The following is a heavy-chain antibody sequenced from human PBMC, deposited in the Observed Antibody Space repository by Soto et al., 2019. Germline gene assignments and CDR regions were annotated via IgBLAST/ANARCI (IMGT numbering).Heavy chain of an antibody. J-gene: IGHJ4*02. CDR2: IYYSGST. V-gene: IGHV4-59*08. Sequence: LETLSLTCTVSGGSISSYYWSWIRQPPGKGLEWIGYIYYSGSTNYNPSLKSRVTISVDTSKNQFSLKLSSVTAADTAVYYCARQVTIAAAGNFDYWGQGTLVTVSS. CDR1: GGSISSYY. CDR3: ARQVTIAAAGNFDY. D-gene: IGHD6-13*01.